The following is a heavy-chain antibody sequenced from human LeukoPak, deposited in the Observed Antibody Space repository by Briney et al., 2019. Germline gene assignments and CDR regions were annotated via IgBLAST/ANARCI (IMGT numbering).Heavy chain of an antibody. D-gene: IGHD3-10*01. J-gene: IGHJ4*02. Sequence: SETLSLTCAVYGGSFSGYYWSWIRQPPGEGLEWIGEINHSGSTNYNPSLKSRVTISVDTSKNQFSLKLSAVTAADTAVYYCARGPEITMVRGAQTYFDYWGQGTLVTVSS. CDR3: ARGPEITMVRGAQTYFDY. CDR2: INHSGST. V-gene: IGHV4-34*01. CDR1: GGSFSGYY.